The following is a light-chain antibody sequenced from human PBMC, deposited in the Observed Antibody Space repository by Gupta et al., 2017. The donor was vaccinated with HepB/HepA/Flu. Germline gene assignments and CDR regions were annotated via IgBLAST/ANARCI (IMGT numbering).Light chain of an antibody. CDR3: HVWNSNTDLVV. CDR1: GIGDQA. J-gene: IGLJ2*01. V-gene: IGLV3-21*02. CDR2: DDD. Sequence: CGGAGIGDQALHWYQKRAGQAPVLVVYDDDDRPSGIPDRFSGSNSGDTATLTLSGVEAGDEADYYCHVWNSNTDLVVFGGGTKLTVL.